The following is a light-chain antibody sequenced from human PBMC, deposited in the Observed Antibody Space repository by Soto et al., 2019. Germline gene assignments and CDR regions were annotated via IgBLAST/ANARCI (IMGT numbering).Light chain of an antibody. CDR3: QQLNAYPLT. V-gene: IGKV1-9*01. CDR1: QGISSY. Sequence: IQLTHTPSFLSASVVDRVTITCRASQGISSYLAWFQQKPGRAPNLLIYGASPLQSGVPSRFSGSGSGTDFTLTISNLQPEDFATYYCQQLNAYPLTFGQGTRLEIK. CDR2: GAS. J-gene: IGKJ5*01.